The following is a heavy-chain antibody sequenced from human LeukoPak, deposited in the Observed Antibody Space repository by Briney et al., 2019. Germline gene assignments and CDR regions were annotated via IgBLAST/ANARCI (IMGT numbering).Heavy chain of an antibody. J-gene: IGHJ4*02. CDR3: ARGGFELPF. CDR2: VIHVGST. Sequence: SETLSLTCAVYGGSFSGFYWSWIRQPPGKGLEWIGDVIHVGSTNYNPSLRGRVTISVDTSKNQFSLKLNSVTAADTAVYYCARGGFELPFWGQGTLVAVPS. D-gene: IGHD3-10*01. V-gene: IGHV4-34*01. CDR1: GGSFSGFY.